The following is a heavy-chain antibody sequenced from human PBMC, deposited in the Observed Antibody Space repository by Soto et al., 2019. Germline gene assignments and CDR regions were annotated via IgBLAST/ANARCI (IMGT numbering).Heavy chain of an antibody. CDR2: IKQDGSEK. V-gene: IGHV3-7*05. CDR3: ARDPPYDFWSGYSDFGSY. D-gene: IGHD3-3*01. CDR1: EFTFSSYW. Sequence: GGSLSLSCAASEFTFSSYWMSWVRQAPGKGLEWVANIKQDGSEKYYVDSVKGRFTISRDNAKNSLYLQMNSLRAEDTAVYYCARDPPYDFWSGYSDFGSYWGQGTLVTVSS. J-gene: IGHJ4*02.